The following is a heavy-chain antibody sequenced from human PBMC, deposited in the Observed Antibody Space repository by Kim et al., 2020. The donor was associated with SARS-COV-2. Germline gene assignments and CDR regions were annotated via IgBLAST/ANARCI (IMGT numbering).Heavy chain of an antibody. CDR2: TYYRSKWYN. CDR3: ARDKPLTIFGVVTLAPNWFDP. D-gene: IGHD3-3*01. V-gene: IGHV6-1*01. Sequence: SQTLSLTCAISGDSVSSNSAAWNWIRQSPSRGLEWLGRTYYRSKWYNDYAVSVKSRITINPDTSKNQFSLQLNSVTPEDTAVYYCARDKPLTIFGVVTLAPNWFDPWGQGTLVTVSS. CDR1: GDSVSSNSAA. J-gene: IGHJ5*02.